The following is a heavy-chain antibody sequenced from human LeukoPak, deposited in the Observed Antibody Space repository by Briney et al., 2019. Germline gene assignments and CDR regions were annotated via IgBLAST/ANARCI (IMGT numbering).Heavy chain of an antibody. Sequence: SETLSLTCTVSGGSMSSYYWSWIRQPPGKGLEWIGYIYYSGSTSYNPSLRSRVTISVDKSKNQFFLKLSSVTATDTAVYYCARRVHSSSWSSYFDYWGQETLVTVSS. V-gene: IGHV4-59*01. CDR2: IYYSGST. J-gene: IGHJ4*02. CDR1: GGSMSSYY. D-gene: IGHD6-13*01. CDR3: ARRVHSSSWSSYFDY.